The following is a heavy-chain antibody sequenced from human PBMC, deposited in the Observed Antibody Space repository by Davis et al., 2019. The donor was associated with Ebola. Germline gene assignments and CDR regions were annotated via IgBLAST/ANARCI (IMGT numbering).Heavy chain of an antibody. D-gene: IGHD2-15*01. J-gene: IGHJ4*02. Sequence: GESLKISCAASGFTYSSYWMSWVRQAPGKGLEWVANIKQDGSEKYSVDSVKGRITISRDNAKNSLYLQMNSLRAEDTAVYYCARGPPEDVVVVVVAADYWGQGTLVTFSS. CDR1: GFTYSSYW. CDR3: ARGPPEDVVVVVVAADY. CDR2: IKQDGSEK. V-gene: IGHV3-7*01.